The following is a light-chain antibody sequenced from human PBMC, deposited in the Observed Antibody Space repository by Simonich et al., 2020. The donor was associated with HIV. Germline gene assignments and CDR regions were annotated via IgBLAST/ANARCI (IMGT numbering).Light chain of an antibody. CDR1: QSVSSSY. CDR3: QHFGGSPPLT. J-gene: IGKJ4*01. V-gene: IGKV3-20*01. Sequence: EIVLTQSPGTLSLSPGDRATLSCRASQSVSSSYLAWYQQKPGQAPRLLIYGASGRATGIPDRFSGSGSGTDFTLTISRLEPEDFAVYYCQHFGGSPPLTFGGGTKVEIK. CDR2: GAS.